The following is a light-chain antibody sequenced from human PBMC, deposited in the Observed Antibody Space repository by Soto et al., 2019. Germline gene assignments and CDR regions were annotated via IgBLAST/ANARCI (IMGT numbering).Light chain of an antibody. CDR3: HHYGSSPPYT. Sequence: EIVLMQSPDILSLSPGERATVSCRASETITNNDLAWYQQKPGQAPRLLLYGASTRPTGIPDRVGGSGSGTGFTLTIDRLEPEDVGVYFCHHYGSSPPYTCGQGTKLDIK. J-gene: IGKJ2*01. V-gene: IGKV3-20*01. CDR1: ETITNND. CDR2: GAS.